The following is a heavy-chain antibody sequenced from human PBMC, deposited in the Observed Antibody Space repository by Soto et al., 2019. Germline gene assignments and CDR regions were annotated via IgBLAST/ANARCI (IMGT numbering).Heavy chain of an antibody. CDR3: ARVRYYDSSGYIYYYYGMDV. J-gene: IGHJ6*02. CDR1: GGTFSSYA. CDR2: IIPIFGTA. D-gene: IGHD3-22*01. V-gene: IGHV1-69*13. Sequence: GASVKVSCKASGGTFSSYAISWVRQAPGQGLEWMGGIIPIFGTANYAQKFQGRVTITADESTSTAYMELSSLRSEDTAVYYCARVRYYDSSGYIYYYYGMDVWGQGTTVTVSS.